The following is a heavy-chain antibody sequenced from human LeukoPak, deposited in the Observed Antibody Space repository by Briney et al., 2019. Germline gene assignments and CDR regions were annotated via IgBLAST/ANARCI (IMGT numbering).Heavy chain of an antibody. J-gene: IGHJ4*02. D-gene: IGHD4-17*01. CDR2: IRYDGSNK. CDR1: GFTFSSYG. V-gene: IGHV3-30*02. CDR3: AKDLKTTVTTIFDY. Sequence: PGGSLRLSCAASGFTFSSYGMHWVRQAPGKGLEWVAFIRYDGSNKYYADSVKGRFAISRDNSKNTLYLQMNSLRAEDTAIYYCAKDLKTTVTTIFDYWGQGTLVTVSS.